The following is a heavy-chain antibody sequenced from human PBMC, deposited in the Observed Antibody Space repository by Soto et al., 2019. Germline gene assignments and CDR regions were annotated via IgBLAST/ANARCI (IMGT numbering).Heavy chain of an antibody. J-gene: IGHJ4*02. V-gene: IGHV3-72*01. D-gene: IGHD3-22*01. CDR1: RVTFSDNY. CDR3: VRTTYFSDSSVYTRFFDY. Sequence: PGGSLRLSCTGARVTFSDNYIDWVRLAPGKGLEWVGRSRDKAQGYSTIYAASVKGRFTTSRDESKSSVYLQMNSLKTEDTAIYYCVRTTYFSDSSVYTRFFDYWGQGTLVTVSS. CDR2: SRDKAQGYST.